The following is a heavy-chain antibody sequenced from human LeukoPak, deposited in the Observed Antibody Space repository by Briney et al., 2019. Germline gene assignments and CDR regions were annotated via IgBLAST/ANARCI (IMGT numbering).Heavy chain of an antibody. CDR2: ISSVSRT. Sequence: PGGSLTLSCAASGFTFSTFALSWFRQAPGKGLEWVSAISSVSRTYYAGSVKGRFAISRDNSENTLFLHMNSLRSEDTALYYCAKEVPGPGWYTVDYWGQGTLVTVSS. D-gene: IGHD6-19*01. CDR3: AKEVPGPGWYTVDY. CDR1: GFTFSTFA. J-gene: IGHJ4*02. V-gene: IGHV3-23*01.